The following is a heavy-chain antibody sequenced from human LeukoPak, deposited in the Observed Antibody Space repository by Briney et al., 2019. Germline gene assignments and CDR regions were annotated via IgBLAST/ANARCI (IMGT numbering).Heavy chain of an antibody. V-gene: IGHV4-59*08. J-gene: IGHJ5*02. CDR2: VSYSGSS. D-gene: IGHD3-16*01. CDR3: ARQGGGQGSFGGVLNWFDP. CDR1: GGSISNYY. Sequence: SETLSLTCTVSGGSISNYYWSWIRQPPGKRLEWIGYVSYSGSSSSNPSLESRVTISVDMSKNQFSLRLSSVTAADTAVYYCARQGGGQGSFGGVLNWFDPWGQGTLVTVSS.